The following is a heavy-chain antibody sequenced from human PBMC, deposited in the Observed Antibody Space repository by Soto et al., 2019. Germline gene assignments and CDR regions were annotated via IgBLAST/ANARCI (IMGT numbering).Heavy chain of an antibody. Sequence: GGSLRLSCAASGFTFSDYYMSWIRQAPGKGLEWVSYISSSGSTIYYADSVKGRFTISRDNAKNSLYLQMNSLRAEDPAVYYCARAGYSSSWYAFDIWGQGTMVTVSS. D-gene: IGHD6-13*01. J-gene: IGHJ3*02. V-gene: IGHV3-11*01. CDR1: GFTFSDYY. CDR2: ISSSGSTI. CDR3: ARAGYSSSWYAFDI.